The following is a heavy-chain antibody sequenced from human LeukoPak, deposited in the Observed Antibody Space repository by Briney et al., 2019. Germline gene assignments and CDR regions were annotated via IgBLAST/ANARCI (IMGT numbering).Heavy chain of an antibody. CDR1: VFSFSAAL. CDR2: IKNDGSDK. CDR3: VNLGYSD. J-gene: IGHJ4*02. Sequence: GGSLRLSCEASVFSFSAALMTWVRQAPGKGLEWVATIKNDGSDKYYVDSVKGRFTLSRDNAKNSVYLQMNSLRVEDTAVYYCVNLGYSDGGQGTLVTVSS. D-gene: IGHD5-12*01. V-gene: IGHV3-7*01.